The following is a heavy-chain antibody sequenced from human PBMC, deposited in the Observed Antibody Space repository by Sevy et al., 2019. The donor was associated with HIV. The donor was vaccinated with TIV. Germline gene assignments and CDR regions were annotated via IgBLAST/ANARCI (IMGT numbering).Heavy chain of an antibody. D-gene: IGHD5-12*01. CDR2: SSPFTGSP. CDR3: GKCTLWVYDPTNRKCGMDV. V-gene: IGHV1-18*01. J-gene: IGHJ6*02. CDR1: GYNFINYG. Sequence: ASVKVSCKASGYNFINYGISWVRQAPGQGLEWVGGSSPFTGSPNYPQKLQDRVIVTTDTATNTAYMELRNLRSDDTAVYYCGKCTLWVYDPTNRKCGMDVWGQGTTVTVSS.